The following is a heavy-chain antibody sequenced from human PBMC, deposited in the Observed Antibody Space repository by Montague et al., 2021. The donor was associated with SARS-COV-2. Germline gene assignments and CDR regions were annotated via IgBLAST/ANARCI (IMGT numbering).Heavy chain of an antibody. D-gene: IGHD3-9*01. CDR2: IWYDGSDK. V-gene: IGHV3-33*01. CDR1: GFIFSSFG. Sequence: SLRLSCAASGFIFSSFGMHWVRQAPGKGLEWVAVIWYDGSDKYYSDSVKGRVTISRDNSKNTLHLQMNSLRVEDTAVYYCARDRDILSGHIEYDPFDLWGQGTMVTVSS. J-gene: IGHJ3*01. CDR3: ARDRDILSGHIEYDPFDL.